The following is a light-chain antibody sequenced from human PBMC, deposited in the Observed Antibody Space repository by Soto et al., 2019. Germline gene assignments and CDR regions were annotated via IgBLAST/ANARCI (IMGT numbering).Light chain of an antibody. CDR1: SSPVGGHHY. CDR2: AVS. CDR3: CSYAGRYTYV. J-gene: IGLJ1*01. Sequence: QSVLAQPRSVSGSPGQSVTISFSGTSSPVGGHHYVSWYQQFPGKAPKLVIYAVSQRPSGVPDRFSGSESGNTASLTISGLQAEDEADYYCCSYAGRYTYVFGTGTKVTVL. V-gene: IGLV2-11*01.